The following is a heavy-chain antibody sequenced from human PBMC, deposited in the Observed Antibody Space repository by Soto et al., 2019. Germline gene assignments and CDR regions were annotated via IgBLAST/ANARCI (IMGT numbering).Heavy chain of an antibody. CDR1: GFDFEYYT. J-gene: IGHJ4*02. Sequence: PGGSLRLSCVASGFDFEYYTMHWVRQAPGKGLECVSRISYDGDDTYYADSVRGRFTMSRDNSKNSLFLLMNNLTPEDTAVYYCAKDEAYYFDHWGQGTLVTVSS. V-gene: IGHV3-43*01. CDR2: ISYDGDDT. CDR3: AKDEAYYFDH.